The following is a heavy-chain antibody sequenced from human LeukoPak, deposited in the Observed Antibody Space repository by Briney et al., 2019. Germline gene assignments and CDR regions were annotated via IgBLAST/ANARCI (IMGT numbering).Heavy chain of an antibody. CDR2: IYYSGST. CDR3: ARTGYCSGGSCYWFDP. Sequence: SETLSLTCTVSGGSISSYYWSWIRQPPGEGLEWIGYIYYSGSTNYNPSLKSRVTISVDTSKNQFSLKLRSVTAADTAVYYCARTGYCSGGSCYWFDPWGQGTLVTVSS. J-gene: IGHJ5*02. V-gene: IGHV4-59*08. CDR1: GGSISSYY. D-gene: IGHD2-15*01.